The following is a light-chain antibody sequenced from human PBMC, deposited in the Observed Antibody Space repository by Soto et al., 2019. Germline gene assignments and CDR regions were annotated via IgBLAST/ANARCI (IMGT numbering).Light chain of an antibody. V-gene: IGLV1-47*01. Sequence: QSALTQPPSASATPGQGVTISCSGSSSNIGTNYVYCFQQLPGTAPKLLIYKTTQRPSGVPDRFSASRSGTSASLAISGLRSEDEADYYCAAWDDTLSGAVFGGGTQLTVL. CDR1: SSNIGTNY. CDR3: AAWDDTLSGAV. CDR2: KTT. J-gene: IGLJ7*01.